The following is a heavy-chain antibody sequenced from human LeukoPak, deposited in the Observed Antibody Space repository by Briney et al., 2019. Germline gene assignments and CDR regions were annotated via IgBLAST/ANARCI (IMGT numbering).Heavy chain of an antibody. D-gene: IGHD1-20*01. CDR1: GFTFSSYE. CDR2: ISSSGSTI. J-gene: IGHJ4*02. CDR3: ARDFRGVTGTTLDY. Sequence: GGSLRLSCAASGFTFSSYEMNWVRQAPGKGLEWVSYISSSGSTIYYADSVKGRFTISRDNAKNSLYLQMNSLRAEDTALYYCARDFRGVTGTTLDYWGQGTLVIVSS. V-gene: IGHV3-48*03.